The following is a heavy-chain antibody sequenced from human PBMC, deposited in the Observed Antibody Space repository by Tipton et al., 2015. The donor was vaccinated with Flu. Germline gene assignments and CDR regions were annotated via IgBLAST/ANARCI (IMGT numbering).Heavy chain of an antibody. J-gene: IGHJ4*02. CDR3: ARGVLTGYHHYFDY. Sequence: GLVKPSETLSLTCTVSGGSISSDYWSWIRQPPGRGLEWIGYVYYSGSTNYNPSLKSRVTISLDTPKNQFSLKLSSVTAADTAVYYCARGVLTGYHHYFDYWGQGTLVTVSS. D-gene: IGHD3-9*01. CDR1: GGSISSDY. CDR2: VYYSGST. V-gene: IGHV4-59*12.